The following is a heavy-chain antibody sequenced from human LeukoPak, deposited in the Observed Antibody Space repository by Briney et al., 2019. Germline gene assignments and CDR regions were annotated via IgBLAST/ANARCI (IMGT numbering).Heavy chain of an antibody. D-gene: IGHD2-15*01. V-gene: IGHV3-64D*06. CDR2: ISSNGGST. J-gene: IGHJ5*02. CDR3: ARGARMYGHWFDP. Sequence: PGGSLRLSCSASGFTFSSYAMHWVRQAPGKGLEYVSAISSNGGSTYYADSVKGRFTISRDNSKNTLYLQMSSLRAEDTAVYYCARGARMYGHWFDPWGQGTLVTVSS. CDR1: GFTFSSYA.